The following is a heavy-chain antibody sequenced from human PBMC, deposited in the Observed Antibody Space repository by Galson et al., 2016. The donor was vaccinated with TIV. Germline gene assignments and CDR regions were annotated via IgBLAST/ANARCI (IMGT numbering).Heavy chain of an antibody. CDR1: GDSVSGNTAA. CDR2: TYYTSKWNT. V-gene: IGHV6-1*01. CDR3: SRGNWNYGMGGAMDV. Sequence: CAISGDSVSGNTAAWNWVRQSPSRGLEWLGRTYYTSKWNTDYAVSVKGRIIIRPDTSMNQVSLQLSSVIPDDTAAYYCSRGNWNYGMGGAMDVWGQGTTVTVSS. D-gene: IGHD1-7*01. J-gene: IGHJ6*02.